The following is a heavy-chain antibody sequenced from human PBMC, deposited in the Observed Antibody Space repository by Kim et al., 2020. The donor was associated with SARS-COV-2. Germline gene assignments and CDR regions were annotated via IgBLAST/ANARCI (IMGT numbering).Heavy chain of an antibody. J-gene: IGHJ4*02. CDR3: AKLVKGIAAAGTSYFDS. V-gene: IGHV3-30*18. D-gene: IGHD6-13*01. CDR2: ISYDGSNQ. Sequence: GGSLRLSCAASGFTFRNYGMHWVRQAPGKGLEWVGVISYDGSNQYYADSVKGRFTISRDNPKSTLYLQMNSLRAEDTAVYYCAKLVKGIAAAGTSYFDSWSQGSLVTVSS. CDR1: GFTFRNYG.